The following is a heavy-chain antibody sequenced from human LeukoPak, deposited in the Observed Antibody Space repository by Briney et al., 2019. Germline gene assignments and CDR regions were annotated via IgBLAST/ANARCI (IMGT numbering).Heavy chain of an antibody. J-gene: IGHJ4*02. CDR3: ARDGAYDYVWGSYRRKYYFDY. CDR2: INPSGGST. D-gene: IGHD3-16*02. Sequence: ASVKVSCKASGYTFTSYYMHWVRQAPGQGLEWMGIINPSGGSTSYAQKFQGRVTMTRDTSTSTVYMELRSLRSDDTAVYYCARDGAYDYVWGSYRRKYYFDYWGQGTLVTVSS. V-gene: IGHV1-46*01. CDR1: GYTFTSYY.